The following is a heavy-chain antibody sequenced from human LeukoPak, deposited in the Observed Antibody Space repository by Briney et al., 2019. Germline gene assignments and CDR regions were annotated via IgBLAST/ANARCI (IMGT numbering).Heavy chain of an antibody. J-gene: IGHJ6*02. CDR1: GYTFTGYY. V-gene: IGHV1-2*04. CDR2: INPNSGGT. Sequence: VKXSCKAXGYTFTGYYMHWVRQAPGQGLEWMGWINPNSGGTNYAQKFQGWVTMTRDTSISTAYMELSRLRSDDTAVYYCARALAAAGFPYYYYGMDVWGQGTTVTVSS. CDR3: ARALAAAGFPYYYYGMDV. D-gene: IGHD6-13*01.